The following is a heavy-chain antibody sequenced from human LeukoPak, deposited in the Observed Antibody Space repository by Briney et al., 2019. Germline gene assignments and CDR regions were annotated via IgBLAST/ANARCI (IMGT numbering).Heavy chain of an antibody. CDR3: AKSKEMATIPPRRYYYYMDV. V-gene: IGHV3-53*01. D-gene: IGHD5-24*01. J-gene: IGHJ6*03. Sequence: GSLRLSCAASGFTVSSNYMSWVRQAPGKGLEWVSVIYSGGSTYYADSVKGRFTISRDNSKNTLYLQMNSLRAEDTAVYYCAKSKEMATIPPRRYYYYMDVWGKGTTVTVSS. CDR1: GFTVSSNY. CDR2: IYSGGST.